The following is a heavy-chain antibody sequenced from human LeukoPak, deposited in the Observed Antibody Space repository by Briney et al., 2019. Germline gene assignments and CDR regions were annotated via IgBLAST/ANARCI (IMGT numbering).Heavy chain of an antibody. V-gene: IGHV3-23*01. CDR3: AGRENVLRFLEWLFSYYYMDV. J-gene: IGHJ6*03. CDR1: GFTFSNYA. D-gene: IGHD3-3*01. Sequence: GSLRLSCAASGFTFSNYAMSWVRQAPGKGLEWVSGISGSGDRTYYADFVKGRFTISRDNSKNTLYLQMNSLRAEDTAVYYCAGRENVLRFLEWLFSYYYMDVWGKGTTVTVSS. CDR2: ISGSGDRT.